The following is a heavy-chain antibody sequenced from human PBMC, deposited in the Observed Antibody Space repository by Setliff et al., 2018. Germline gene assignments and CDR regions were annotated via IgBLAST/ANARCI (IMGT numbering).Heavy chain of an antibody. CDR1: GVSISSYY. V-gene: IGHV4-59*12. D-gene: IGHD7-27*01. J-gene: IGHJ6*04. Sequence: SETLSLTCNVSGVSISSYYWSWIRQPPGKGLESIGYIQKSGGTNYNPALKSRVTISVDTSTNQFSLKLSSVTAADTAVYFCASIDWGENFYNTDVWGKGTTVTVSS. CDR3: ASIDWGENFYNTDV. CDR2: IQKSGGT.